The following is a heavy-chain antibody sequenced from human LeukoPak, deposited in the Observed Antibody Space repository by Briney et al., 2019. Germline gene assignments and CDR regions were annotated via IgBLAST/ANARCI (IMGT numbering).Heavy chain of an antibody. V-gene: IGHV3-23*01. Sequence: GGSLRLSCEGSGFTFSSYAMSWVRQAPGEGLEWVSTITASGGSTYYADSVKGRFTISRDNSKNTLYLQMNSLRAEDTALYYCAKRIYSAGNYGMDVWGQGTTVTVSS. D-gene: IGHD1-1*01. J-gene: IGHJ6*02. CDR1: GFTFSSYA. CDR3: AKRIYSAGNYGMDV. CDR2: ITASGGST.